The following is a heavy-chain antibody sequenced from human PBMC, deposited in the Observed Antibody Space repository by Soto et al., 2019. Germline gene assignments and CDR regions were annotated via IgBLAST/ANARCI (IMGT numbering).Heavy chain of an antibody. CDR1: GFTFSSYA. D-gene: IGHD3-22*01. Sequence: GGSLRLSCAASGFTFSSYAMHWVRQAPGKGLEWVAVISYDGSNKYYEDSVKGRFTISRDNSKNTLYLQMNSLRAEDTAVYYCARDSIYDSSGYSGYYFDYWGQGTLVTVSS. J-gene: IGHJ4*02. CDR3: ARDSIYDSSGYSGYYFDY. V-gene: IGHV3-30-3*01. CDR2: ISYDGSNK.